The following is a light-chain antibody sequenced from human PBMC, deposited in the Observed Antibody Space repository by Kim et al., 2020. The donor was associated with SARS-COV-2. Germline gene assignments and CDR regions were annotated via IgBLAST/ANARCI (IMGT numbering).Light chain of an antibody. CDR2: QDS. CDR3: QAWDSSIWV. J-gene: IGLJ3*02. CDR1: KLGDKY. V-gene: IGLV3-1*01. Sequence: SYELTQPPSVSVSPGQTASITCSGDKLGDKYACWYQQKPGQSPVLVIYQDSKRPSGIPERFSGSNSGNTATLTISGTQAMDEADYYCQAWDSSIWVFGGWTQLTVL.